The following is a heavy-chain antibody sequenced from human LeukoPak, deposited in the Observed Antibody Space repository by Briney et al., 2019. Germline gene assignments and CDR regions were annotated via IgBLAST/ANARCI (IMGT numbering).Heavy chain of an antibody. V-gene: IGHV4-34*01. CDR2: INHSGST. J-gene: IGHJ4*02. D-gene: IGHD1-26*01. Sequence: SETLSLTCAVYGGSFSGYYWSWIRQPPGKGLEWIGEINHSGSTNYNPSLKSRVTMSVDTSKNQFSLKLSSVTAADTAVYYCASTRYSGSRNWSFDYWGQGTLVTVSS. CDR3: ASTRYSGSRNWSFDY. CDR1: GGSFSGYY.